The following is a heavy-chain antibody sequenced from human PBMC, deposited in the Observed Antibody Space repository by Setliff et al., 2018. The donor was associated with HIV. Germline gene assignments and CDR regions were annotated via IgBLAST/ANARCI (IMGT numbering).Heavy chain of an antibody. V-gene: IGHV4-59*01. J-gene: IGHJ4*02. CDR1: GGSISSFY. Sequence: SETLSLTCTVSGGSISSFYWSWIRQPPGKGLEWIGYIYYSGSTNYNPSLKSRVTISVDTSKNQFSLKLSSVTAADTAVYYCATMGYSSSWSYYFDYWGQGTLVTVSS. D-gene: IGHD6-13*01. CDR3: ATMGYSSSWSYYFDY. CDR2: IYYSGST.